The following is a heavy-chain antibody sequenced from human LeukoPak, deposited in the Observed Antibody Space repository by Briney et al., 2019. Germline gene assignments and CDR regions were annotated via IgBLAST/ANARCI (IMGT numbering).Heavy chain of an antibody. V-gene: IGHV4-59*01. J-gene: IGHJ3*02. D-gene: IGHD6-13*01. CDR2: IYYSGST. CDR3: ASSIAAAAFDI. CDR1: GGSISSYY. Sequence: SETLSLTCTVSGGSISSYYWSWIRQPPGKGLEWIGYIYYSGSTNYNPSLKSRVTISVDTSKNQFSLKLSSVTAADTAVYYCASSIAAAAFDIWGQGTMVTVSS.